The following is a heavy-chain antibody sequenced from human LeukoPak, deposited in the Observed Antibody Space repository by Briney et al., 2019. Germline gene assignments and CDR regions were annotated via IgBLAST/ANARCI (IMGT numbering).Heavy chain of an antibody. CDR2: ISSSGSTI. Sequence: GGSLRLSCAASGFTFSSYAMNWVRQAPGEGLEWVSYISSSGSTIYYADSVKGRFTISRDNAKNSLYLQMNSLRAENTAVYYCAELGITMIGGVWGKGTTVTISS. J-gene: IGHJ6*04. CDR3: AELGITMIGGV. D-gene: IGHD3-10*02. CDR1: GFTFSSYA. V-gene: IGHV3-48*03.